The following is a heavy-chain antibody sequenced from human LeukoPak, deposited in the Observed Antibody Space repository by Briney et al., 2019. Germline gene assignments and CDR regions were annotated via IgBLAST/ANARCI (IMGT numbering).Heavy chain of an antibody. CDR3: ARDRTIVPRPVDY. J-gene: IGHJ4*02. Sequence: PGGSLRLSCAASGFTLSTYWMTWVRQAPGKGLEWVADIKQDGSELHYVDSVKGRFTISRDNAKNSLYLQMNSLRPEDTAVYYCARDRTIVPRPVDYWGQGTLVTVSS. CDR1: GFTLSTYW. CDR2: IKQDGSEL. D-gene: IGHD6-6*01. V-gene: IGHV3-7*01.